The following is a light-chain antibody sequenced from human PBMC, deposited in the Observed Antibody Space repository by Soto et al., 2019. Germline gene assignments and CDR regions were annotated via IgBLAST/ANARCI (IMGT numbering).Light chain of an antibody. Sequence: DIQMTQSPSTLSASVGDRVTITCRASQSISSWLAWYQQKPGKAPKLLIYKASSLESGVPSRFSGSGSGTEFTLTISRLQPEDFATHYCQQYNSYPVTFGGGTRVEIK. CDR1: QSISSW. J-gene: IGKJ4*01. V-gene: IGKV1-5*03. CDR3: QQYNSYPVT. CDR2: KAS.